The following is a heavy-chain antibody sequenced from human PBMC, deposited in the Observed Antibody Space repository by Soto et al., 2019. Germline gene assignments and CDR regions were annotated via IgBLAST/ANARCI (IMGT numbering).Heavy chain of an antibody. CDR2: INAGNGNT. CDR3: ARLGVVRGVYNWFDP. Sequence: ASVKVSCKASGYTFTSYAMHWVRQAPGQRLEWMGWINAGNGNTKYSQKFRGRVTITRDTSASTAYMELSSLRSEDTAVYYCARLGVVRGVYNWFDPWGQGTLVTVSS. D-gene: IGHD3-10*01. J-gene: IGHJ5*02. CDR1: GYTFTSYA. V-gene: IGHV1-3*01.